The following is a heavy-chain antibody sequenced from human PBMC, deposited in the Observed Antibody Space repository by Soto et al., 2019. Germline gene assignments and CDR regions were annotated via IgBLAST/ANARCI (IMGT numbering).Heavy chain of an antibody. CDR3: ARVSGVEPNAFDI. CDR1: GFTFDDYA. V-gene: IGHV3-9*01. Sequence: PGGSLRLSCAASGFTFDDYAMHWVRQAPGKGLEWVSGISWNSGSIDYADSVKGRFTISRDNAKNSLYLQMNSLRAEDTAVYYCARVSGVEPNAFDIWGQGTMVTVSS. D-gene: IGHD1-1*01. CDR2: ISWNSGSI. J-gene: IGHJ3*02.